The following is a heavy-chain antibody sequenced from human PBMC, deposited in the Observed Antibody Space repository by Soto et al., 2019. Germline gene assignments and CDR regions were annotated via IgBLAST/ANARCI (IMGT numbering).Heavy chain of an antibody. CDR3: ARTAWGEYYDHNGYYYNF. CDR2: IYPGDFEI. V-gene: IGHV5-51*01. CDR1: GYGFRDNW. D-gene: IGHD3-22*01. Sequence: PGESLKISCKGSGYGFRDNWIAWVRQMPGKGLEWMGTIYPGDFEIRYSPSFQGQVTISADNSINTAYLQWSALRASDTAMYYCARTAWGEYYDHNGYYYNFWGQGTLGTVSS. J-gene: IGHJ4*01.